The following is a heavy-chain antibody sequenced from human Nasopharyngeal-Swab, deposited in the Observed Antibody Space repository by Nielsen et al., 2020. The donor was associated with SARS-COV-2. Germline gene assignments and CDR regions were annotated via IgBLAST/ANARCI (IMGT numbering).Heavy chain of an antibody. J-gene: IGHJ5*02. CDR1: GYTFTSYG. CDR2: ISAYNGNT. D-gene: IGHD3-10*01. CDR3: ARVIITMVRGEDNWFDP. V-gene: IGHV1-18*01. Sequence: VSVKVSCKASGYTFTSYGISWVRQAPGQGLEWMGWISAYNGNTNYAQKLQGRVTMTTDTSTSTAYMELRSLRSDDTAVYYCARVIITMVRGEDNWFDPWGQGTLVTVSS.